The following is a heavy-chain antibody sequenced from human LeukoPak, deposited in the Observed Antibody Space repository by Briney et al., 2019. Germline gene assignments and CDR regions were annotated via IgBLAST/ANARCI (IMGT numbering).Heavy chain of an antibody. J-gene: IGHJ6*03. Sequence: SETLSLTCTVSGGSISGYYWSWIRQPPGKGLEWIGYIYYSGSTNYNPSLKSRVTISLDTSKNQFSLKLSSVIAADTAVYYCARGIAAAEYYYYYMDVWGKGTTVTVSS. V-gene: IGHV4-59*01. CDR2: IYYSGST. D-gene: IGHD6-13*01. CDR1: GGSISGYY. CDR3: ARGIAAAEYYYYYMDV.